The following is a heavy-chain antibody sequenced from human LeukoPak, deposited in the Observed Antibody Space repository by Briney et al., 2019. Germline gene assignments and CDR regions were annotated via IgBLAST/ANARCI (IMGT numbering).Heavy chain of an antibody. V-gene: IGHV4-31*03. D-gene: IGHD4-23*01. CDR2: IYYSGST. Sequence: SQTLSLTCTVSGGSISSGGYYWSWIRQHPGKGLEWIGYIYYSGSTYYNPSLKSRVTISVDTSKNQFSLKLSSVTAADTAVYYCASDSHGGSSPWFDYWGQGTLVTVSS. CDR1: GGSISSGGYY. CDR3: ASDSHGGSSPWFDY. J-gene: IGHJ4*02.